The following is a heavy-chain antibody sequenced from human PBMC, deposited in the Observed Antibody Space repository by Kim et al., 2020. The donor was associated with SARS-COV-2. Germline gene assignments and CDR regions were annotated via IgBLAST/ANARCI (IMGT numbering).Heavy chain of an antibody. CDR3: ARGYYDDSICYYYVMSTMTSRVHAFDI. CDR2: IWYDGSNK. J-gene: IGHJ3*02. V-gene: IGHV3-33*01. D-gene: IGHD3-22*01. CDR1: GFTFSSYG. Sequence: GGSLRLSCAASGFTFSSYGMHWVRQAPGKGLEWVAGIWYDGSNKYYADSVKGRFTISRDNSKNTLYLQMNSLRTEDTAVYYCARGYYDDSICYYYVMSTMTSRVHAFDICGPGTMVTVSS.